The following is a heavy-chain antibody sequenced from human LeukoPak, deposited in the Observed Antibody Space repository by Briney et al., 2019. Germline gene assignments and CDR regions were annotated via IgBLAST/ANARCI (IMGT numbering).Heavy chain of an antibody. CDR3: ASGLRRVTQYFDL. CDR1: GFTVSSNY. D-gene: IGHD4-11*01. V-gene: IGHV3-53*01. J-gene: IGHJ2*01. Sequence: GGSLRLSCAASGFTVSSNYMSWVRQAPGKGLEWVSVIYSGGSTYYADSVKGRFTISRDNSKNTLYLQMNSLRAEDTAVYYCASGLRRVTQYFDLWGRGTLVTVSS. CDR2: IYSGGST.